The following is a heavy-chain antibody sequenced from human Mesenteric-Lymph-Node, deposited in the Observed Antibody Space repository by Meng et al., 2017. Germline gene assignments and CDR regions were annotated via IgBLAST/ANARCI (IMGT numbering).Heavy chain of an antibody. CDR2: ISAYNGNT. D-gene: IGHD4-23*01. J-gene: IGHJ5*02. CDR1: GYTFTSCG. Sequence: ASVKVSCKASGYTFTSCGISWVRQAPGQGLEGRGWISAYNGNTNYAQKLQGRVTMTRNTSISTAYMELSSLRSEDTAVYYCARGHYGGNSVDWVDPWGQGTLVTVSS. V-gene: IGHV1-18*01. CDR3: ARGHYGGNSVDWVDP.